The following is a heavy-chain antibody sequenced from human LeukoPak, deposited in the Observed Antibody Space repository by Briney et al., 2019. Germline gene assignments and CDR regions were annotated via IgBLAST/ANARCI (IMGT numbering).Heavy chain of an antibody. V-gene: IGHV4-30-2*01. CDR2: IYHSGST. CDR1: GGSISSGGYY. Sequence: SSQTLSLTCSVSGGSISSGGYYWSWIRQPPGKGLEWIGYIYHSGSTYYNPSLKSRVTISVDRSKNQFSLKLSSVTAADTAVYYCARDRYSGYDLIYWGQGTLVTVSS. J-gene: IGHJ4*02. D-gene: IGHD5-12*01. CDR3: ARDRYSGYDLIY.